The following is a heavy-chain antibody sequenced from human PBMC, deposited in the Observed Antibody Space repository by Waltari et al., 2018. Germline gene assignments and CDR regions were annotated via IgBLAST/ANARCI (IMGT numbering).Heavy chain of an antibody. V-gene: IGHV1-69-2*01. J-gene: IGHJ3*01. CDR2: VDPEDGET. Sequence: EVQLLQSGAEVKEPGTKVTISCKVSGDTFRDYHMNWVQQAPGKGLRWMGLVDPEDGETIYADNFQGRVTISADTSTDTAFMELSSLRSEDTAVFYCATALGDSSSASRPFDFWGQGTMITVSS. CDR3: ATALGDSSSASRPFDF. D-gene: IGHD6-19*01. CDR1: GDTFRDYH.